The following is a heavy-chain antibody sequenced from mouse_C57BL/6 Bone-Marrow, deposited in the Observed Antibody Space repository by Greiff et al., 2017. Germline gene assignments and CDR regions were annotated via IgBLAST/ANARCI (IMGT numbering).Heavy chain of an antibody. J-gene: IGHJ2*01. CDR3: ARGYYGRSPYYFDY. CDR2: IDPSDSYT. V-gene: IGHV1-69*01. D-gene: IGHD1-1*01. Sequence: VQLQQPGAELVMPGASVKLSCKASGYTFTSYWMHWVKQRPGQGLEWIGEIDPSDSYTNYNQKFKGKSTLTVDKSSSTAYMQRSSLTSEDSAVYYCARGYYGRSPYYFDYWGQGTPLTVSS. CDR1: GYTFTSYW.